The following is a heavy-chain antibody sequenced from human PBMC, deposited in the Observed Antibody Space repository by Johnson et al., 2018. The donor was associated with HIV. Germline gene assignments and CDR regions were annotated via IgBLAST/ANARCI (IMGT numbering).Heavy chain of an antibody. D-gene: IGHD1-1*01. CDR3: ARGGYNWNDFLNDAFDM. CDR2: ISWNSGSI. CDR1: GFTFDDYA. V-gene: IGHV3-9*01. Sequence: VQLVESGGGLVQPGGSLRLSCAASGFTFDDYAMHWVRQAPGKGLEWVSGISWNSGSIGYADSVKGRFTISRDNTKNSLYLQMNSLRAEDTAVYYCARGGYNWNDFLNDAFDMWGQGTMVTVSS. J-gene: IGHJ3*02.